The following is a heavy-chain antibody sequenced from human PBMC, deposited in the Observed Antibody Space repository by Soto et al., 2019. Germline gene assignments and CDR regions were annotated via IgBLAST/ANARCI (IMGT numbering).Heavy chain of an antibody. D-gene: IGHD1-26*01. CDR2: IYYSGST. J-gene: IGHJ4*02. CDR3: ARLPRGSYYTFDY. CDR1: GGSISSYY. V-gene: IGHV4-59*08. Sequence: PSETLSLTCTVSGGSISSYYWSWIRQPPGKGLEWTGYIYYSGSTNYNPSLKSRVTISVDTSKNQFSLKLSSVTAADTAVYYCARLPRGSYYTFDYWGQGTLVTVSS.